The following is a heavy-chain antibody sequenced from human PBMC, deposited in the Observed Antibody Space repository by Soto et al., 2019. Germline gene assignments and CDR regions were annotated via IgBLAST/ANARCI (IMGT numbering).Heavy chain of an antibody. J-gene: IGHJ4*02. CDR3: VLLRYFDWLDY. Sequence: LRLSCAASGFPFSSYWMRWVRQAPGKGLVWVSRINSDGSSTSYADSVKGRFTISRDNAKNTLYLQMNSLRAEDTAVHYCVLLRYFDWLDYWGQGTLVTVSS. CDR1: GFPFSSYW. CDR2: INSDGSST. V-gene: IGHV3-74*01. D-gene: IGHD3-9*01.